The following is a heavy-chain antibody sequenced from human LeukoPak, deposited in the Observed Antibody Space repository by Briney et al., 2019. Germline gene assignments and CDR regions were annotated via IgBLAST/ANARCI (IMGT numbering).Heavy chain of an antibody. CDR3: ARDPYSSGWYVWFDP. D-gene: IGHD6-19*01. Sequence: GGSLRLSCAASGFTFSSYSVNWVRQAPGKGLEWVSSISSSSYIYYADSVKGRFTISRDNAKNSLYLQMNSLRAEDTAVYYCARDPYSSGWYVWFDPWGQGTLVTVSS. J-gene: IGHJ5*02. CDR2: ISSSSYI. V-gene: IGHV3-21*01. CDR1: GFTFSSYS.